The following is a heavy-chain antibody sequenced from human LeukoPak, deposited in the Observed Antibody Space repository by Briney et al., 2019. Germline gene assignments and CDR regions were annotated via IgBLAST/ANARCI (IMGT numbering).Heavy chain of an antibody. CDR2: ISYDGSNK. J-gene: IGHJ4*02. Sequence: GGSLRLSCAASGFTFSSYAMPWVRQAPGKGLEWVAVISYDGSNKYYADSVKGRFTISRDNSKNTLYLQMNSLRAEDTAVYYCARGPWGTMGDYWGQGTLVTVSS. CDR3: ARGPWGTMGDY. V-gene: IGHV3-30-3*01. CDR1: GFTFSSYA. D-gene: IGHD2-2*01.